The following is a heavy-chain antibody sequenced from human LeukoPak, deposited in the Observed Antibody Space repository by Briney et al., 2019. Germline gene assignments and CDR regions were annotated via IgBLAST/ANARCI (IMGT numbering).Heavy chain of an antibody. V-gene: IGHV4-34*01. CDR2: INHSGST. Sequence: SETLSLTCAVYGGSFSGYYWSWIRQPPGKGLEWIGEINHSGSTNYNLSLKSRVTISVDTSKNQFSLKLSSVTAADTAVYYCARVTMVRRVKYYFDYWGQGTLVTVSS. D-gene: IGHD3-10*01. J-gene: IGHJ4*02. CDR1: GGSFSGYY. CDR3: ARVTMVRRVKYYFDY.